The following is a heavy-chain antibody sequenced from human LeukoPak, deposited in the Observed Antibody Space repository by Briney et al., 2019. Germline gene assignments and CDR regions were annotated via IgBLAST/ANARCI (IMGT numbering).Heavy chain of an antibody. D-gene: IGHD3-10*01. CDR1: GYTFTSYG. V-gene: IGHV1-18*01. CDR2: ISAYNGNT. Sequence: ASVKVSYKASGYTFTSYGISWVRQAPGQGLEWMGWISAYNGNTNNAQKLQGRVTMTTDTSTSTAYMELRSLRSDDTAVYYCARDHMVRGVIRPEGYGMDVWGQGTTVTVSS. CDR3: ARDHMVRGVIRPEGYGMDV. J-gene: IGHJ6*02.